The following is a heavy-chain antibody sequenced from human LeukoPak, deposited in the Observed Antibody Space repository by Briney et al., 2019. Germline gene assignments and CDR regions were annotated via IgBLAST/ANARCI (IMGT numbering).Heavy chain of an antibody. CDR3: ARLAYCGGDCYQNFDY. Sequence: GESLKISCKGSGYSFTSYWIGWVRQMPGRGLEWMGIIYPGDSDTRYSPSFQGQVTISADKSISTAYLQRSSLKASDTAMYYCARLAYCGGDCYQNFDYWGQGTLVTVSS. J-gene: IGHJ4*02. CDR2: IYPGDSDT. CDR1: GYSFTSYW. V-gene: IGHV5-51*01. D-gene: IGHD2-21*02.